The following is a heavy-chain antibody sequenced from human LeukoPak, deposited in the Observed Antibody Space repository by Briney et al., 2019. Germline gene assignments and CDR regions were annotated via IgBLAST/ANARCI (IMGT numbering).Heavy chain of an antibody. CDR2: IYYSGST. D-gene: IGHD3-10*01. V-gene: IGHV4-59*01. J-gene: IGHJ3*02. CDR3: ASVLLWFGELNSDAFDI. Sequence: SETLSLTCSVPADSITIYYWTWIRQPPGKGLEWIGYIYYSGSTNYNPSLKSRVTISVDTSKNQFSLKLSSVTAADTAVYYCASVLLWFGELNSDAFDIWGQGTMVTVSS. CDR1: ADSITIYY.